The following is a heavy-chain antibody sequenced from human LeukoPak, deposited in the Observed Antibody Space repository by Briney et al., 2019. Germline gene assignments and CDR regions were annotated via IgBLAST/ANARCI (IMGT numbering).Heavy chain of an antibody. CDR1: GYTFTGYY. Sequence: ASVKVSCKASGYTFTGYYMHWVRQAPGQGLEWMGRINPNSGGTNYAQKFQGRVTMTRDTSISTAYMELSRLRSEDTALAYCARDTRLHRVQGAMVTVSS. CDR2: INPNSGGT. J-gene: IGHJ4*02. CDR3: ARDTRLH. V-gene: IGHV1-2*06.